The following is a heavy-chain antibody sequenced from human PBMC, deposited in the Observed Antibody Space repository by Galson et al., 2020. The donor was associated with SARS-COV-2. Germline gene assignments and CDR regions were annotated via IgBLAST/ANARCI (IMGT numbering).Heavy chain of an antibody. CDR3: ARDYSGGYYSPGY. Sequence: GGSLRLSCAASEFTFSSYAMHWVRQAPGKGLEWVAVISYDGSNKYYADSVKGRFTISRDNSKNTLYLQMNSLRAEDTAVYYCARDYSGGYYSPGYWGQGTLVTVSS. J-gene: IGHJ4*02. CDR2: ISYDGSNK. D-gene: IGHD1-26*01. CDR1: EFTFSSYA. V-gene: IGHV3-30*04.